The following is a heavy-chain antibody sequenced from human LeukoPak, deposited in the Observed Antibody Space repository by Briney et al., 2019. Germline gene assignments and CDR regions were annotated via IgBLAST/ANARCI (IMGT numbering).Heavy chain of an antibody. V-gene: IGHV3-21*01. CDR1: GFTFSSYS. CDR2: ISSSSSYI. D-gene: IGHD5-18*01. Sequence: SGGSLRLSCAASGFTFSSYSMNWVRQAPGKGLEWVSSISSSSSYIYYADSVKGRFTISRDNAKNSLYLQMNSLRAEDTAVYYCARDSRYGRGIFYWGQGTLVTVSS. J-gene: IGHJ4*02. CDR3: ARDSRYGRGIFY.